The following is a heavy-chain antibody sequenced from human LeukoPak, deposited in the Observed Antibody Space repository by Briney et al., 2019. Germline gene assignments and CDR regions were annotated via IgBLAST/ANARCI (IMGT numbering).Heavy chain of an antibody. J-gene: IGHJ4*02. V-gene: IGHV3-7*03. Sequence: PGGSLRLSCAASGFTFSYYWMSWVRQAPGKGLEWVANIKQDGSEEYYVDSVKGRFTISRDNAKNSLYLQMNSLRAEDTAVCYCAREITMIPYYWGQGTLATVSS. CDR3: AREITMIPYY. D-gene: IGHD3-22*01. CDR2: IKQDGSEE. CDR1: GFTFSYYW.